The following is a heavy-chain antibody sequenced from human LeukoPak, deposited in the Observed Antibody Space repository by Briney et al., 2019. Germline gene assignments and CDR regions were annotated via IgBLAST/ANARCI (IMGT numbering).Heavy chain of an antibody. D-gene: IGHD3-22*01. CDR1: GYTFTGYY. CDR3: ARGSARIHEITMIVVVNYYYYMDV. J-gene: IGHJ6*03. CDR2: INPNSGGT. V-gene: IGHV1-2*02. Sequence: GASVKVSCKASGYTFTGYYMHWVRQAPGQGLEWMGWINPNSGGTNYAQKFQGRVTMTRDTSISTAYMELSRLRSDDTAVYYCARGSARIHEITMIVVVNYYYYMDVWGKGTTVTVSS.